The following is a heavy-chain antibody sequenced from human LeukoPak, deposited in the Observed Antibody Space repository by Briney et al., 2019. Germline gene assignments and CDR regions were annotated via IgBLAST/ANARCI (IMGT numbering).Heavy chain of an antibody. CDR2: ISGSGGST. J-gene: IGHJ4*02. V-gene: IGHV3-23*01. CDR1: GFTFSSYA. CDR3: AKDSGDFRYCSDGSCHGPGYFDY. D-gene: IGHD2-15*01. Sequence: GGSLRLSCAASGFTFSSYAMSWVRQAPGKGLEWVSAISGSGGSTYYADSVKGRFTISRDNSKNTLYLQMNSLRAEDTAVYYCAKDSGDFRYCSDGSCHGPGYFDYWGQGTLVTVSS.